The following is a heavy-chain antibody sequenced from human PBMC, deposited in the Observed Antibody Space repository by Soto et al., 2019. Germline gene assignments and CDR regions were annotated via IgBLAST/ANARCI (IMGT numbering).Heavy chain of an antibody. J-gene: IGHJ6*03. CDR1: GFTFSSYS. V-gene: IGHV3-48*01. CDR2: ISSSSSTI. CDR3: ARGAGSDIVAKPDYYYYYMDV. D-gene: IGHD2-15*01. Sequence: GGSLRLPCAASGFTFSSYSMNWVRQAPGKGLEWVSYISSSSSTIYYADSVKGRFTISRDNAKNSLYLQMNSLRAEDTAVYYCARGAGSDIVAKPDYYYYYMDVWGKGTTVTVSS.